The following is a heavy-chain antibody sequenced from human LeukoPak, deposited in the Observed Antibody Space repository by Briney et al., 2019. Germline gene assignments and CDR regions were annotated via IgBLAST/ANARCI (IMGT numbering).Heavy chain of an antibody. CDR2: ITSSGSSI. Sequence: SGGSLRLSCAASGFTFSSYEMNWVRQAPGKGLEGVSSITSSGSSIYYADSVQGRFTISRDNAKNSLYLQMNSLRAEDTAVYYCARMDYYYGMDVWGQGTTVTVSS. J-gene: IGHJ6*02. V-gene: IGHV3-48*03. CDR3: ARMDYYYGMDV. CDR1: GFTFSSYE.